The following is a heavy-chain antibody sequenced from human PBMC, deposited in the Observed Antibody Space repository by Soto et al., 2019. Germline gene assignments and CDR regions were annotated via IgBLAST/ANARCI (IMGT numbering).Heavy chain of an antibody. CDR3: TTEIDYYDSSGYYPDAGYFQH. D-gene: IGHD3-22*01. J-gene: IGHJ1*01. Sequence: RRLSCAASGFTFSSYGMHWVRQAPGKGLEWVAVISYDGSNKYYADSVKGRFTISRDNSKNTLYLQMNSLKTEDTAVYYCTTEIDYYDSSGYYPDAGYFQHWGQGTLVTVSS. CDR1: GFTFSSYG. V-gene: IGHV3-30*03. CDR2: ISYDGSNK.